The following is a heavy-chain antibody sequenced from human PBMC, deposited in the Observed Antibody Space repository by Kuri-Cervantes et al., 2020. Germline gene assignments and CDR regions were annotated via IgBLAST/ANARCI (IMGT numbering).Heavy chain of an antibody. D-gene: IGHD3-22*01. CDR1: GGSISSSSYY. CDR3: ARRPPADSSGYHFDY. CDR2: IYYSGST. J-gene: IGHJ4*02. Sequence: SETLSLTCTVSGGSISSSSYYWGRIRQPPGKGLEWIGSIYYSGSTYYNPSLKSRVTISVDTSKNQFYLKLSSVTAADTAVYYCARRPPADSSGYHFDYWGQGTLVTVSS. V-gene: IGHV4-39*01.